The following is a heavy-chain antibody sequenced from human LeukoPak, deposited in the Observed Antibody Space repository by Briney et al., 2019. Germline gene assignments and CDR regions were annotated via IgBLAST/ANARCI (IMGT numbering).Heavy chain of an antibody. CDR3: AAGALYYYENSGYHY. Sequence: GGSLRLSCAASGFTFDDYTMHWVRQPPGKGLEWVSLLSWDGSSTYYADSVKGRFTISRDNSKNSLYLQMNSLRSEDTAFYYCAAGALYYYENSGYHYWGQGTLVTVSS. J-gene: IGHJ4*02. CDR2: LSWDGSST. D-gene: IGHD3-22*01. V-gene: IGHV3-43*01. CDR1: GFTFDDYT.